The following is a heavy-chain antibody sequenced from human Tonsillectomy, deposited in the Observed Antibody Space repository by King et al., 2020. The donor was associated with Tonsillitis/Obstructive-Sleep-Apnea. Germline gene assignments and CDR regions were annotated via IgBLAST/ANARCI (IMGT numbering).Heavy chain of an antibody. J-gene: IGHJ6*02. V-gene: IGHV4-4*07. CDR2: IYTSGST. D-gene: IGHD2-15*01. Sequence: VQLQESGPGLVKPSETLSLTCTVSGGSISSYYWSWIRQPAGKGLEWIGRIYTSGSTNYNPSLKSRVTMSVDTSKNQFSLNLSSVTAAATAVYYCAREGVVAATSYSYYYGVAVWGQGTTVTVSS. CDR1: GGSISSYY. CDR3: AREGVVAATSYSYYYGVAV.